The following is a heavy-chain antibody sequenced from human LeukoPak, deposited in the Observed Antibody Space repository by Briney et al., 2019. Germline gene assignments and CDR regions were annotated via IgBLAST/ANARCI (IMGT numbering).Heavy chain of an antibody. J-gene: IGHJ4*02. Sequence: SETLSLTCGVYGGSFSGYYWSWIRQPPGKGLEWIGEINHSGSTDYNPSLKSRVTISVDTSKNQFSLKLSSVTAADTAVYYCAKDPRNSGYSYGYSSHWGQGTLVTVSS. CDR2: INHSGST. V-gene: IGHV4-34*01. CDR3: AKDPRNSGYSYGYSSH. D-gene: IGHD5-18*01. CDR1: GGSFSGYY.